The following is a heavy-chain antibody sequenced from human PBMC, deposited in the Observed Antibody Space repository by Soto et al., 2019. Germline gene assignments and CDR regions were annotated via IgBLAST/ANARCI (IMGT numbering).Heavy chain of an antibody. D-gene: IGHD6-19*01. J-gene: IGHJ4*02. V-gene: IGHV3-30*18. Sequence: GGSLRLSCAASGFTFSSYGMHWVRQAPGKGLEWVAVISYDGSNKYYADSVKGRFTISRDNSKNTLYLQMNSLRAEDTAVYYCAKVESKIAVDGHFDYWGQGTLVTVSS. CDR2: ISYDGSNK. CDR1: GFTFSSYG. CDR3: AKVESKIAVDGHFDY.